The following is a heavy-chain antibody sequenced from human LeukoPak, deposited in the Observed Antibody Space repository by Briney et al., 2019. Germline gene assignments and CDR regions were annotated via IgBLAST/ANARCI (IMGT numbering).Heavy chain of an antibody. CDR3: VRQLGYCSDGSCYFDY. CDR1: GFSFSIYA. J-gene: IGHJ4*02. V-gene: IGHV3-23*01. D-gene: IGHD2-15*01. CDR2: ISSGGGNT. Sequence: GGSLRLSCAAYGFSFSIYAMSWVRQVPGRGLEWVAAISSGGGNTYYADSVKGRFPISRDNSKNTLHLQMNSLRAEDTAVYHCVRQLGYCSDGSCYFDYWGQGTLVTVSS.